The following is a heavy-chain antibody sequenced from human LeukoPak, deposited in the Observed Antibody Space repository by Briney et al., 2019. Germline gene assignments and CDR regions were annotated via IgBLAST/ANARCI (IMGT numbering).Heavy chain of an antibody. V-gene: IGHV3-23*01. J-gene: IGHJ4*02. CDR3: AKEDWFGLDY. Sequence: GGSLRLSCTASGFTFGDYAMSWVRQAPGKGLEWVSVISGSGGSTYYADSVKGRFTISRDNSKNTLYLQMNSLRAEDTAVYYCAKEDWFGLDYWGQGTLVTVSS. CDR2: ISGSGGST. D-gene: IGHD3-10*01. CDR1: GFTFGDYA.